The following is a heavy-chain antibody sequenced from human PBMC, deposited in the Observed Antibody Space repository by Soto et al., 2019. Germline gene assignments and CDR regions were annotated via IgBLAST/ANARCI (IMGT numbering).Heavy chain of an antibody. CDR3: AKDHKTVLRYFDRFDY. CDR1: GFTFSSYG. V-gene: IGHV3-30*18. J-gene: IGHJ4*02. D-gene: IGHD3-9*01. Sequence: PGGSLRLSCAASGFTFSSYGMHWVRQAPGKGLEWVAVISYDGSNKYYADSVKGRFTISRDNSKNTLYLQMNSLRAEDTAVYYCAKDHKTVLRYFDRFDYWGQGTLVTVSS. CDR2: ISYDGSNK.